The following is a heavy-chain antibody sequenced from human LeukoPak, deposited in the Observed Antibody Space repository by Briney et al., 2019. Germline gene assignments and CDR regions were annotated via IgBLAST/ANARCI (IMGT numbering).Heavy chain of an antibody. V-gene: IGHV3-30*18. CDR2: ISYDGGNK. CDR3: AKSGSGWAGDY. CDR1: GFAFGAYV. J-gene: IGHJ4*02. D-gene: IGHD6-19*01. Sequence: PGGSLRLSCAASGFAFGAYVMHWVRQAPGKGLEWVAVISYDGGNKFYADSVKGRFTISRDNSKNTLYLQLNSLRADDSAVYYCAKSGSGWAGDYWGQGTLVTVSS.